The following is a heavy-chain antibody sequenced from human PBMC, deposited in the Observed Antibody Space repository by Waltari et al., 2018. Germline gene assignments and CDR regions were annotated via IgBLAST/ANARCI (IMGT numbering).Heavy chain of an antibody. CDR2: IYHSGST. V-gene: IGHV4-38-2*01. Sequence: QVQLQESGPGLVKPSETLSLTCAASGYSISSGYYWGWIRQPPGKGLEWIGSIYHSGSTYYNPSLKSRVTISVDTSKNQFSLKLSSVTAADTAVYYCARVLVAARGEFDPWGQGTLVTVSS. CDR1: GYSISSGYY. CDR3: ARVLVAARGEFDP. J-gene: IGHJ5*02. D-gene: IGHD6-25*01.